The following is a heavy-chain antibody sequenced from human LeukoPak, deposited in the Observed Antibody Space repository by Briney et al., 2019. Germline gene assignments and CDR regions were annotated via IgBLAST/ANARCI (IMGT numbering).Heavy chain of an antibody. Sequence: GGSLRLSCAASGFTFSSYSMNWVRQAPGKGLEWVSSISSSSSYIYYADSVKGRFTISRDNAKNSLYLQMNSLRAEDTAVYYCARDLRGRDGYNGLYYYYGMDVWGQGTTVTVSS. V-gene: IGHV3-21*04. CDR1: GFTFSSYS. CDR2: ISSSSSYI. CDR3: ARDLRGRDGYNGLYYYYGMDV. J-gene: IGHJ6*02. D-gene: IGHD5-24*01.